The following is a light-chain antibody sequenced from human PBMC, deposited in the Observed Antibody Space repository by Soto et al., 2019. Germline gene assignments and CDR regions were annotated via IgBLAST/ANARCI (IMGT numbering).Light chain of an antibody. CDR3: SSWDDSLNVVM. V-gene: IGLV1-44*01. J-gene: IGLJ3*02. CDR1: SSNIGSTN. Sequence: QSVLTQPPSASGTPGQRVTISCSGSSSNIGSTNVNWYRQLPGTAPKLLIYGHNQRPSVVPDRFSGSKSGPSASLGISVLQSEDEADYYCSSWDDSLNVVMFGGGTKLTVL. CDR2: GHN.